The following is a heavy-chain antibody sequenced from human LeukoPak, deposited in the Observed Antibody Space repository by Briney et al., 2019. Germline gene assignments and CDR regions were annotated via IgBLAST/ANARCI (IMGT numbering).Heavy chain of an antibody. V-gene: IGHV5-51*01. J-gene: IGHJ4*02. Sequence: GESLKISCKGSGYSFTSYWIGWVRQMPGKGLECMGIIYPGDSDTRYSPSFQGQVTISADKSISTAYLQWSSLKASDTAMYYCARSPRGSSGWYDQGDYWGQGTLVTVSS. D-gene: IGHD6-19*01. CDR2: IYPGDSDT. CDR3: ARSPRGSSGWYDQGDY. CDR1: GYSFTSYW.